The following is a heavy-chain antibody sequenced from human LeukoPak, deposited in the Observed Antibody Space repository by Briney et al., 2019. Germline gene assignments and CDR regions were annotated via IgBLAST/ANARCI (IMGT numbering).Heavy chain of an antibody. CDR2: INPSGGST. Sequence: VASVKVSCKASGYTFTSYYMHWVRQAPGQGLEWMGIINPSGGSTSYAQKFQGRVTMTRDTSTSTVYMELNSLRGEDTAVYYCARDPLRRFGTSFRASGYFDFWGQGTLVTVSS. D-gene: IGHD3-10*01. V-gene: IGHV1-46*01. CDR3: ARDPLRRFGTSFRASGYFDF. CDR1: GYTFTSYY. J-gene: IGHJ4*02.